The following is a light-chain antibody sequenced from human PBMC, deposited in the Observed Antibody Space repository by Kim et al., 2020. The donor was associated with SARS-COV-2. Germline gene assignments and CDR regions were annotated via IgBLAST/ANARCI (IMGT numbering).Light chain of an antibody. CDR1: QSVSSY. CDR3: QQRSNWPPT. J-gene: IGKJ4*01. CDR2: DAS. V-gene: IGKV3-11*01. Sequence: LSPGERATRSCRASQSVSSYLAWYQPKPGQAPRLLIYDASNRATGIPARFSGSGSGTDFTLTISSLEPEDFAVYYCQQRSNWPPTFGGGTKVEIK.